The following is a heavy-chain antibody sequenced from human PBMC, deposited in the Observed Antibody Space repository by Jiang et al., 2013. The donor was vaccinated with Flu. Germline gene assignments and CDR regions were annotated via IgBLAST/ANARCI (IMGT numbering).Heavy chain of an antibody. V-gene: IGHV1-69*01. J-gene: IGHJ6*02. D-gene: IGHD2-15*01. CDR2: IPIFGTA. Sequence: IPIFGTANYAQKFQGRVTITADESTSTAYMELSSLRSEDTAVYYCARGAVVVVAAFYGMDVWGQGTTVTVSS. CDR3: ARGAVVVVAAFYGMDV.